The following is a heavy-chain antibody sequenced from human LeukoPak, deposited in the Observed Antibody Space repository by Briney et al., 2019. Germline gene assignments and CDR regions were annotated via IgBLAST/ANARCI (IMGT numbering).Heavy chain of an antibody. D-gene: IGHD3-3*01. CDR2: ISGSGGAT. J-gene: IGHJ3*02. CDR3: AKVPVFSLTISEVVTDDAFDI. V-gene: IGHV3-23*01. CDR1: GFTFSSHA. Sequence: GGSLRLSCAASGFTFSSHAMSWVRQAPGKWLEWVSAISGSGGATYYADSVKGRFTISRDNSKNTLYLQMNSLRAEDTAVYYCAKVPVFSLTISEVVTDDAFDIWGQGTIVTVSS.